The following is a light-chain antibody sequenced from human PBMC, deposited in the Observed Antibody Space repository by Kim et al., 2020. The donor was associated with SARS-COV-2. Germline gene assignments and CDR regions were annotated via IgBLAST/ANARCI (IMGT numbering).Light chain of an antibody. Sequence: FMLTQPHSVSESPGKTVTISCTRSSGGIASNSVQWYQQRPGSASTPVIYADNQRPSGVPDRFSGSIDTSSNSASLPISGLKTEDEADYYCQSYFATTQDVVFGGGTQLTVL. CDR3: QSYFATTQDVV. V-gene: IGLV6-57*03. CDR1: SGGIASNS. CDR2: ADN. J-gene: IGLJ2*01.